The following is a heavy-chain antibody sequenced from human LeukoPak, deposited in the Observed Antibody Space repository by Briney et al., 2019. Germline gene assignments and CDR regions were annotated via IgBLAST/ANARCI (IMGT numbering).Heavy chain of an antibody. V-gene: IGHV3-7*01. CDR1: GFTFSNYA. CDR2: IKQDGSEK. J-gene: IGHJ5*02. CDR3: ASRGA. D-gene: IGHD3-16*01. Sequence: GGSLRLSCAASGFTFSNYAMGWVRQAPGKGLEWVANIKQDGSEKYYMDSVKGRFTISRDNAKNSLYLQMSSLRAEDTAVYYCASRGAWGQGTLVTVSS.